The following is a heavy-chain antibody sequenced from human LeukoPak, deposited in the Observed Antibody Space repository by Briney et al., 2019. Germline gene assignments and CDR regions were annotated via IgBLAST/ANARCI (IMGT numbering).Heavy chain of an antibody. Sequence: PGGSLRLSCAASGFTFNYYTMNWVRQAPGKGLEWVSSISSSSSSIYYADSVKGRFTISRDNAKNSLYLQMNSLRAEDTAVYYCARDGAIGGYDFDCWGQGTLVTVSS. V-gene: IGHV3-21*01. D-gene: IGHD1-26*01. CDR3: ARDGAIGGYDFDC. CDR2: ISSSSSSI. CDR1: GFTFNYYT. J-gene: IGHJ4*02.